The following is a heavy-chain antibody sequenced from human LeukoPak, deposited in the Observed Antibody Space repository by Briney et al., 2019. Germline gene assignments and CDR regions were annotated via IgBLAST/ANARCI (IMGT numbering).Heavy chain of an antibody. CDR2: IYYSGST. Sequence: SETLSLTCTVSGGSISSYYWSWIRQPPGKGLEWIGYIYYSGSTNYNPSLKSRVTISVDTSKNQFSLKLSSVTAADTAVYYCARDKTDILTGYPYYFDYWGQGTLVTVSS. D-gene: IGHD3-9*01. V-gene: IGHV4-59*12. CDR1: GGSISSYY. J-gene: IGHJ4*02. CDR3: ARDKTDILTGYPYYFDY.